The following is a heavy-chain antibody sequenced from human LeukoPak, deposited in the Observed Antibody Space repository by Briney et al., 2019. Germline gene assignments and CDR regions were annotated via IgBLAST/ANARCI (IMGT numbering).Heavy chain of an antibody. CDR3: ARDLDYDILTGAHYYYYYMDV. CDR2: IYSDGST. V-gene: IGHV3-53*05. J-gene: IGHJ6*03. Sequence: QTWGSLRLSCAASGFTVSSNYMSWVRQAPGKGLEWVSIIYSDGSTFYADSVKGRFTISRDNSKNTLYLQMNSLRAEDTAVYYCARDLDYDILTGAHYYYYYMDVWGKGTTVTVSS. D-gene: IGHD3-9*01. CDR1: GFTVSSNY.